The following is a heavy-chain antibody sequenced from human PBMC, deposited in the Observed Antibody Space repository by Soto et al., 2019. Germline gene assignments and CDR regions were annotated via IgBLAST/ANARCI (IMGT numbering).Heavy chain of an antibody. CDR3: VRVGRLGGY. CDR2: IKEDGSGK. CDR1: GFTFSSYW. J-gene: IGHJ4*02. V-gene: IGHV3-7*03. D-gene: IGHD3-16*01. Sequence: EVQLVESGGGLVQPGGSLRLYCTASGFTFSSYWMSWVRQAPGKGLGWVANIKEDGSGKYYVDSVKGRFSISRDNARNSLYLQMTSLRVEDTAVYYCVRVGRLGGYWGQGALVTVSS.